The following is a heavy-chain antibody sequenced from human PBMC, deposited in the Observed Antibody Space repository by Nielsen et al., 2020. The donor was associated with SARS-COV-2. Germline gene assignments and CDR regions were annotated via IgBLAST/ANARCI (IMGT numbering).Heavy chain of an antibody. V-gene: IGHV1-46*01. CDR3: ARGHSSSWGDP. CDR2: INPSGGST. Sequence: WVRQAPGQGLEWMGIINPSGGSTSYAQKFQGRVTMTRDTSTSTVYMELSSLRSEDTAVYYCARGHSSSWGDPWGQGTLVTVSS. J-gene: IGHJ5*02. D-gene: IGHD6-13*01.